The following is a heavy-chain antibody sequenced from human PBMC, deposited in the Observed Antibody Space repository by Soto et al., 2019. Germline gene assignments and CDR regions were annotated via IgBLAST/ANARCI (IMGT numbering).Heavy chain of an antibody. V-gene: IGHV1-18*01. Sequence: QVYLVQSGAEVRKPGASVKVSCKASGYTFTNYGVAWVRQAPGHGLEWLGWISGYNGNTNYAQKFQGRVTMTRDTATSTAYMELKTLRSDDTASYFCARAXXXXXXXGGLGAHNWFDPWGQGTLVTVSS. D-gene: IGHD3-10*01. J-gene: IGHJ5*02. CDR3: ARAXXXXXXXGGLGAHNWFDP. CDR2: ISGYNGNT. CDR1: GYTFTNYG.